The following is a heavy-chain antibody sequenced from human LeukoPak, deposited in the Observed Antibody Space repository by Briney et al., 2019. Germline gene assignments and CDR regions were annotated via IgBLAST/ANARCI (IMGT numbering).Heavy chain of an antibody. V-gene: IGHV4-61*02. Sequence: SETLSLTCTVSGGSISSGSYYWSWIRQPAGKGLEWIGRIYTSGSTNYNPSLKSRVTITVDTSKNQFSLKLSSVTAADTAVYYCARGLLILRFLAPDAFDIWGQGTMVTVSS. CDR2: IYTSGST. J-gene: IGHJ3*02. CDR3: ARGLLILRFLAPDAFDI. CDR1: GGSISSGSYY. D-gene: IGHD3-3*01.